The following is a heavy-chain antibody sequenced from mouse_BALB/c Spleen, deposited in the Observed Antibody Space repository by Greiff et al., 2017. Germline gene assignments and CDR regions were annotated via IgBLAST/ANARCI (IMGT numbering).Heavy chain of an antibody. J-gene: IGHJ4*01. CDR2: IWGGGST. D-gene: IGHD2-1*01. CDR3: ARKGDYGNGYAMDY. Sequence: VKLMESGPGLVAPSQSLSITCTVSGFSLSRYSVHWVRQPPGKGLEWLGMIWGGGSTDYNSALKSRLSISKDNSKSQVFLKMNSLQTDDTAMYYCARKGDYGNGYAMDYWGQGTSVTVSS. V-gene: IGHV2-6-4*01. CDR1: GFSLSRYS.